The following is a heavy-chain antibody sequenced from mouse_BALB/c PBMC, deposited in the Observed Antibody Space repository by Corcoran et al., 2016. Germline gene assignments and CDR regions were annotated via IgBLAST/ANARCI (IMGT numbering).Heavy chain of an antibody. Sequence: EVQLQQSGAELVRPGALVKLSCKASGFNIKDYYMHWVKQRPEQGLEWIGYINPYNDGTKYNEKFKGKATLTSDKSSSTAYMELSSLTSEDSAVYYCARLYPGIAMDYWGQGTSVTVSS. J-gene: IGHJ4*01. CDR1: GFNIKDYY. V-gene: IGHV14-1*02. CDR2: INPYNDGT. CDR3: ARLYPGIAMDY.